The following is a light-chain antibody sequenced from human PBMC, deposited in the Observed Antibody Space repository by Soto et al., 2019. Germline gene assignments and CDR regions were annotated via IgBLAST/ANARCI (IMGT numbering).Light chain of an antibody. CDR2: DAS. J-gene: IGKJ2*01. V-gene: IGKV3-20*01. CDR3: QQEGTSPYT. Sequence: EIVLTQSPGTLSLSLGERATLSCRASQSVDNTYLAWYQQKVGQAPSLLIYDASSRATGIPDRFSGSGSGAASTLTASRMEPEDFAVYYCQQEGTSPYTFGQGTKLEIK. CDR1: QSVDNTY.